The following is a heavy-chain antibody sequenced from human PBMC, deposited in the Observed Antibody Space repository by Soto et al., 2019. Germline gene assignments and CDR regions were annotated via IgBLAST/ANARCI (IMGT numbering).Heavy chain of an antibody. CDR3: AKNGDFDYDAFDV. D-gene: IGHD3-16*01. CDR1: DSTIGRYA. J-gene: IGHJ3*01. V-gene: IGHV3-23*01. CDR2: ITGNSARI. Sequence: FLRLSCAASDSTIGRYAMSWVRQAPGKGLEWVSGITGNSARIYYADSVKGRFSISRDNSKNTLYLQMDTLRAEDTAVYYCAKNGDFDYDAFDVWGQGTVVTVSS.